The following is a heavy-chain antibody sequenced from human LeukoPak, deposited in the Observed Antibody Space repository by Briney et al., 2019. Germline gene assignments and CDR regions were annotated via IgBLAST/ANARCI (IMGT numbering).Heavy chain of an antibody. V-gene: IGHV1-2*02. CDR3: ASFIEGAGTDY. J-gene: IGHJ4*02. CDR1: GYTFTSYG. Sequence: ASVKVSCKASGYTFTSYGISWVRQAPGQGLEWMGWINPNSGGTNYAQKFQGRVTMTRDTSISTAYMELSRLRSDDTAVYYCASFIEGAGTDYWGQGTLVTVSS. CDR2: INPNSGGT. D-gene: IGHD6-19*01.